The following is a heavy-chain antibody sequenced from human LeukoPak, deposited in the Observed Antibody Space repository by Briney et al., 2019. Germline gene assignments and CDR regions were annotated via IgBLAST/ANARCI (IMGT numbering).Heavy chain of an antibody. V-gene: IGHV4-59*08. CDR3: ARRCSSTSCLDY. D-gene: IGHD2-2*01. CDR2: IYYSGST. Sequence: SETLYLTCNVSGGSMSSYYWSWMRQTPGKGLEWIGYIYYSGSTYYNPSLKSRVTISVDTSKNQFSLKLSSVTAADTAVYYCARRCSSTSCLDYWGQGTLVTVSS. CDR1: GGSMSSYY. J-gene: IGHJ4*02.